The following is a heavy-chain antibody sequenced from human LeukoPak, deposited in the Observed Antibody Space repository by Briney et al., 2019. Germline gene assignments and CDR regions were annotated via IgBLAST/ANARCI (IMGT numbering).Heavy chain of an antibody. Sequence: SETLSLTCAVYGVSFSGYYWSWIRQPPGKGLEWIGEINHSGSTNYNPSLKSRVTISVHTSKNQFSLKLSSVIAADTAVYYCARVRGAMKSRITMVQGAIDYWGQGTLVTVSS. CDR2: INHSGST. CDR1: GVSFSGYY. CDR3: ARVRGAMKSRITMVQGAIDY. J-gene: IGHJ4*02. D-gene: IGHD3-10*01. V-gene: IGHV4-34*01.